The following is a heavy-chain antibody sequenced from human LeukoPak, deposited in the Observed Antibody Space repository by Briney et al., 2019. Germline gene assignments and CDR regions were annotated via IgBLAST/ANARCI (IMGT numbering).Heavy chain of an antibody. J-gene: IGHJ6*03. CDR2: IKQDGSEK. V-gene: IGHV3-7*01. Sequence: PGGSLTLSCAPSGFTFSNYWMSWVRHAPGKGLEWVANIKQDGSEKYYVHSVKGRFTISRDNAKNSLYLQMNSLRAEDTAVYYCARDTLEADHYYYYYYMDVWGKGTTVTVSS. CDR1: GFTFSNYW. CDR3: ARDTLEADHYYYYYYMDV. D-gene: IGHD3-3*01.